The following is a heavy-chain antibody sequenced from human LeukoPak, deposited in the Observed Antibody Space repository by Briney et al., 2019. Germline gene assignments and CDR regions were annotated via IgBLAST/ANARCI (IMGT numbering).Heavy chain of an antibody. J-gene: IGHJ4*02. CDR1: GFTVSSNY. V-gene: IGHV3-53*01. D-gene: IGHD6-13*01. CDR2: IYSGGST. CDR3: ARARGAAAGTDFDY. Sequence: GGSLRLSCAASGFTVSSNYMSWVRQAPGEGLEWVSVIYSGGSTYYADSVKGRFTISRDNSKNTLYLQMNSLRAEDTAVYYCARARGAAAGTDFDYWGQGTLVTVSS.